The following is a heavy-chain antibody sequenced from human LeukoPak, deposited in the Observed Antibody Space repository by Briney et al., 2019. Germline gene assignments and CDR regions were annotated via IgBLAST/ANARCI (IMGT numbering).Heavy chain of an antibody. V-gene: IGHV3-9*01. D-gene: IGHD1-26*01. CDR3: AKGQWEIHLGVFDY. J-gene: IGHJ4*02. CDR2: ISWNSGSI. Sequence: GRSLRLSCAASGFTFDDYAMHWVRQAPGKGLEWVSGISWNSGSIGYADSVKGRFTISRDNAKNSLYLQMNSLRAEDTALYYCAKGQWEIHLGVFDYWGQGTLVTVSS. CDR1: GFTFDDYA.